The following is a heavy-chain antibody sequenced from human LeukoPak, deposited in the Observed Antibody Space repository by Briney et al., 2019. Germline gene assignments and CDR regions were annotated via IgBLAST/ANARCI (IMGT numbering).Heavy chain of an antibody. D-gene: IGHD2-2*01. CDR1: GFTFSSYS. V-gene: IGHV3-23*01. CDR3: AKSGERRVPAAQIDY. J-gene: IGHJ4*02. Sequence: GGSLRLSCAASGFTFSSYSMNWVRQAPGKGLEWVSAISGSGGSTYYADSVKGRFTISRDNSKNTLYLQMNSLRAEDTAVYYCAKSGERRVPAAQIDYWGQGTLVTVSS. CDR2: ISGSGGST.